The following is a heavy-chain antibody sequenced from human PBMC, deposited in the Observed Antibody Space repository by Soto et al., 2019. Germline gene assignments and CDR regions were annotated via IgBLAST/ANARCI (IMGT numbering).Heavy chain of an antibody. CDR1: GYTFTSYG. J-gene: IGHJ4*02. Sequence: QVQLVQSGAAVREPGASVKVSCKASGYTFTSYGISWVRQAPGQGLEWMGWISAYTGDTNYAQKFQGRGTMTADTGRSTAYMELRSLGSDDTAVYFCARKGGVYYYDYWGQGTLVTVSS. D-gene: IGHD1-26*01. CDR3: ARKGGVYYYDY. V-gene: IGHV1-18*01. CDR2: ISAYTGDT.